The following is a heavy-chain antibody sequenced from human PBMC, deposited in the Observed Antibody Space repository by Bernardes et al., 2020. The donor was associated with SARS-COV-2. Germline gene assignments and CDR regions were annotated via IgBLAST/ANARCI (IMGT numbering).Heavy chain of an antibody. CDR3: ARDGPDTDKDAAFDV. D-gene: IGHD2-15*01. CDR2: TWSDGRDQ. Sequence: GGSLRLSCTASGFPFSSYGMHWVRQTPDKGLEWVALTWSDGRDQFYADSVRGRFTISRDNPKNTLFLQMNSLRVEDTAVYFCARDGPDTDKDAAFDVWGQGTMVTVSS. V-gene: IGHV3-33*01. CDR1: GFPFSSYG. J-gene: IGHJ3*01.